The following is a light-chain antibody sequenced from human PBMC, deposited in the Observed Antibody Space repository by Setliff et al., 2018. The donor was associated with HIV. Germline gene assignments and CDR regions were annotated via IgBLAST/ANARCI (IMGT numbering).Light chain of an antibody. CDR1: SSDVGDYNY. Sequence: QSVLTQPASVSGSPGQSITISCTGTSSDVGDYNYVSWYQQHPGKAPKVMIYDVSNRPSGVSNRFPGSKSGNTASLTISGLQAEDEADYYCCSYAGSSTYVFGTGTKVTVL. CDR2: DVS. V-gene: IGLV2-14*03. CDR3: CSYAGSSTYV. J-gene: IGLJ1*01.